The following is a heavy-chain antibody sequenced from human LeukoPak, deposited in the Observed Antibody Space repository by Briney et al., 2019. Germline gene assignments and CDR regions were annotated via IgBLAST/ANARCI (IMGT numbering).Heavy chain of an antibody. CDR3: ARSGRYQIY. CDR1: GGSISSSSYY. D-gene: IGHD3-10*01. J-gene: IGHJ4*02. V-gene: IGHV4-39*01. CDR2: INDRGST. Sequence: SETLSLTCTVSGGSISSSSYYWGWIRQPPGKGLEWIGEINDRGSTTYNPSLQSRPSMSLDTSRNQFSLTLGSVTAADTAVYFCARSGRYQIYWGQGTLVTVSS.